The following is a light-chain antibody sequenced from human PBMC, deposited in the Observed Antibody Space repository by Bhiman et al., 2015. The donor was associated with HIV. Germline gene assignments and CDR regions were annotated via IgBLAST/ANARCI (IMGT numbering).Light chain of an antibody. CDR3: QAWDSSTARV. CDR1: NIGSQS. CDR2: QDN. J-gene: IGLJ1*01. V-gene: IGLV3-21*01. Sequence: SYVLTQSPSVSVAPGGTARIACGGNNIGSQSVHWYQQKPGQAPLLVIYQDNKRPSGIPERFSGSNSGNTATLTISGTQAMDEADYYCQAWDSSTARVFGTGTKVTVL.